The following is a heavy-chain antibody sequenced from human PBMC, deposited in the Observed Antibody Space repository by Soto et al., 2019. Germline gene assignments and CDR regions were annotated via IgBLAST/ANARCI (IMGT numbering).Heavy chain of an antibody. CDR1: GFTFDDYA. CDR3: AKDERGIAAAGSSGMDV. D-gene: IGHD6-13*01. J-gene: IGHJ6*02. Sequence: PGGSLRLSCAASGFTFDDYAMHWVRQAPGKGLEWVSGISWNSGSIGYADSVKGRFTISRDNAKNSLYLQMNSLRAEDTALYYCAKDERGIAAAGSSGMDVWGQGTTVTVSS. V-gene: IGHV3-9*01. CDR2: ISWNSGSI.